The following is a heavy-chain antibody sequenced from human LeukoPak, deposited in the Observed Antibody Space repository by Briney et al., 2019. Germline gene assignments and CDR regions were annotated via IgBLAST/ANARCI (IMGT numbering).Heavy chain of an antibody. J-gene: IGHJ4*02. CDR1: GLTFSTYS. CDR2: IYNGGAKI. V-gene: IGHV3-23*01. CDR3: AKDVAPDSGWDLDY. Sequence: PGGSLRLSCAVSGLTFSTYSMTWVRQGPGEGLEWVSSIYNGGAKIFYADSVKGRFTISRDNSKNMLYLQMNSLRVEDTAVYYCAKDVAPDSGWDLDYWGQGTLVTVSS. D-gene: IGHD6-19*01.